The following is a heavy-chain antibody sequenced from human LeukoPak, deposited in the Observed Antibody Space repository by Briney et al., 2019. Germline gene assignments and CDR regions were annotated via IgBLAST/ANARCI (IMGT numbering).Heavy chain of an antibody. Sequence: PGGSLRLSCAASGFTFSNYAMHWVRQAPGKGLEYVSGISDNGGSTYYANSVKDRFTISRDNSRNTVYLQVDSVRAEDMAVYYCTRGLCGGECHSPDSWGQGTLVTVSS. CDR3: TRGLCGGECHSPDS. J-gene: IGHJ5*01. V-gene: IGHV3-64*01. CDR1: GFTFSNYA. CDR2: ISDNGGST. D-gene: IGHD2-21*01.